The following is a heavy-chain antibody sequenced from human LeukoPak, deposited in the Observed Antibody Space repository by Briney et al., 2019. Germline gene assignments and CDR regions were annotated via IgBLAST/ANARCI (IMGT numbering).Heavy chain of an antibody. Sequence: GGSLRLSCAASGFTFSSYAMSWVRQAPGKGLEWVSSISGSGGSTYYADSVKGRFTVSRDNSKNTLYLQMNSLRAEDTAVYYCAKANYYDSSGYYWVQGTLVTVSS. D-gene: IGHD3-22*01. J-gene: IGHJ4*02. CDR3: AKANYYDSSGYY. V-gene: IGHV3-23*01. CDR1: GFTFSSYA. CDR2: ISGSGGST.